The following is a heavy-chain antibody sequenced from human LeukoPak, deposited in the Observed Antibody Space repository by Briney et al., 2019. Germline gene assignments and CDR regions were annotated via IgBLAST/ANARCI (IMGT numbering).Heavy chain of an antibody. J-gene: IGHJ5*02. Sequence: GGSLRLSCAASGFTFSSYSMNWVRQAPGKGLEWVSSISSSSSYIYYADSVKGRFTISRDNAKNSLYLQMNSLRAKDTAVYYCARARFSAAGWFDPWGQGTLVTVSS. D-gene: IGHD3-3*01. CDR2: ISSSSSYI. CDR3: ARARFSAAGWFDP. V-gene: IGHV3-21*01. CDR1: GFTFSSYS.